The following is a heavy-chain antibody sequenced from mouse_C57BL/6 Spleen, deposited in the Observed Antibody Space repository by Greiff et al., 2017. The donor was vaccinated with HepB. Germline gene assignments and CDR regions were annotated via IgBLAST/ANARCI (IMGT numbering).Heavy chain of an antibody. CDR3: ARDDCYGSSLAWFAY. Sequence: EVKLVESGGGLVKPGGSLKLSCAASGFTFSSYAMSWVRQTPEKRLEWVATISDGGSYTYYPDNVKGRFTISRDNAKNNLYLQMSHLKSEDTAMYDCARDDCYGSSLAWFAYWGQGTLVTVSA. CDR2: ISDGGSYT. D-gene: IGHD1-1*01. J-gene: IGHJ3*01. V-gene: IGHV5-4*01. CDR1: GFTFSSYA.